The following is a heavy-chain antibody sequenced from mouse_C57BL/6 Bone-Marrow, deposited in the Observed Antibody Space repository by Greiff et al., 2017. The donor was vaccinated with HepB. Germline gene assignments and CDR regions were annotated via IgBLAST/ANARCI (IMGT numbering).Heavy chain of an antibody. CDR2: ISYDGSN. J-gene: IGHJ3*01. Sequence: ESGPGLVKPSQSLSLTCSVTGYSITSGYYWNWIRQFPGNKLEWMGYISYDGSNNYNPSLKNRISITRDTSKNQFFLKLNSVTTEDTATYYCARRGLYGSSYLFAYWGQGTLVTVSA. CDR1: GYSITSGYY. V-gene: IGHV3-6*01. CDR3: ARRGLYGSSYLFAY. D-gene: IGHD1-1*01.